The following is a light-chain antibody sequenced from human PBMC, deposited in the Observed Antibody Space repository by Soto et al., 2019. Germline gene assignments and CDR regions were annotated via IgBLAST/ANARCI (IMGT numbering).Light chain of an antibody. V-gene: IGKV3-20*01. Sequence: EIVLTQSPGTLSLSPGERATLSCRASQSVSSTYLAWYQQKPGQAPRLLLYGASSRATGIPDRFSGSGSGTDLPLTISRVEPEDLAVYYCQQYGSSPPYTFGQGTKLDI. CDR2: GAS. CDR1: QSVSSTY. J-gene: IGKJ2*01. CDR3: QQYGSSPPYT.